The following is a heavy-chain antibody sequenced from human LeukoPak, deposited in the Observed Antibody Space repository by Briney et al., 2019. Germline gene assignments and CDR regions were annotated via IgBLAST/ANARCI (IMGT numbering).Heavy chain of an antibody. CDR3: ARPALVGEIFEY. CDR1: AFTFNDYW. V-gene: IGHV3-7*01. J-gene: IGHJ4*02. Sequence: GGSLRLSCAASAFTFNDYWMGCVRQAPGKGLEWVADIKQDGNDQKYVDSVKGRFTISRDNTKNSLYLQMNSLRAEDTAVYYCARPALVGEIFEYWGQGTLVTVSS. CDR2: IKQDGNDQ. D-gene: IGHD1-26*01.